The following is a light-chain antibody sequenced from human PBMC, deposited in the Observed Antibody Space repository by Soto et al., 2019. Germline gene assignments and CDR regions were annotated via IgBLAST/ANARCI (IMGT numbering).Light chain of an antibody. J-gene: IGKJ1*01. Sequence: DIQMTQAPSTLSASVGDTITITCRASQSINAWLAWYQQKPGKAPKLLIYDVSTLDSGVPSRFSGSASGTEFTLTISSLESDDFATYYCQQYKTFSGTFGPGTKVDIK. CDR3: QQYKTFSGT. V-gene: IGKV1-5*01. CDR1: QSINAW. CDR2: DVS.